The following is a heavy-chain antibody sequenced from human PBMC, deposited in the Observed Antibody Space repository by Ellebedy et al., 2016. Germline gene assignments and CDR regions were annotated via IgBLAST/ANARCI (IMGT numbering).Heavy chain of an antibody. CDR1: GFTFNLAG. D-gene: IGHD3-3*01. V-gene: IGHV3-21*01. CDR2: IVFSGTAA. J-gene: IGHJ4*02. CDR3: ARDGSEWSRDY. Sequence: GESLKTSXAASGFTFNLAGMTWVRQGPGKGLEWVATIVFSGTAAYYSDSLKGRFIISRDNAKNSVFLQMNSLRVEDTAVYYCARDGSEWSRDYWGQGTLVTVSS.